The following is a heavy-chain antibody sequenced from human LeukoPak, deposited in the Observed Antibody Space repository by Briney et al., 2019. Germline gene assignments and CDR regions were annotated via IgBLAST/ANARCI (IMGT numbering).Heavy chain of an antibody. CDR3: APPGGLCSGELS. CDR2: IIPILGIA. J-gene: IGHJ4*02. V-gene: IGHV1-69*04. CDR1: GGTFSSYA. D-gene: IGHD3-10*01. Sequence: ASVKVSCKASGGTFSSYAISWVRQAPGQGLEWMGRIIPILGIANYAQKFQGRVTMTRDTSISTAYMELSRLRSDDTAVYYCAPPGGLCSGELSGGGGTL.